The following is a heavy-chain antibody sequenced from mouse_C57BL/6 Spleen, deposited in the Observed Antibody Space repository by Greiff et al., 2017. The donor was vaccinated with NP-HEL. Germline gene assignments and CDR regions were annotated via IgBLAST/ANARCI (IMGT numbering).Heavy chain of an antibody. CDR3: ARRTYPWFAY. Sequence: VQLQQPGAELVRPGTSVKLSCKASGYTFTSYWMHWVKQRPGQGLEWIGVIDPSDSYTNYNQKFKGKATLTVDTSSSTAYMQLSSLTSEDSAVYYCARRTYPWFAYWGQGTLVTVSA. V-gene: IGHV1-59*01. CDR1: GYTFTSYW. J-gene: IGHJ3*01. CDR2: IDPSDSYT.